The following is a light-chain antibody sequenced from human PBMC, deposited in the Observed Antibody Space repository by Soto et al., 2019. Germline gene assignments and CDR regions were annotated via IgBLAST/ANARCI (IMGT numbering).Light chain of an antibody. CDR1: SSDIGGYNY. CDR3: SSYKTSSTVVV. V-gene: IGLV2-14*01. Sequence: QSALTQPASVSGSPGQSITISCTGTSSDIGGYNYVSWYQQYPGKAPKLMIFGVSDRPSGVSNRFSGSKSGTTASLTISGLQAEDEADYYCSSYKTSSTVVVFGGGIKLTVL. CDR2: GVS. J-gene: IGLJ2*01.